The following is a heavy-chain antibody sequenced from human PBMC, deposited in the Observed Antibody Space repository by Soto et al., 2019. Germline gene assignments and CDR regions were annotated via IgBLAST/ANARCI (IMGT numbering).Heavy chain of an antibody. D-gene: IGHD5-18*01. J-gene: IGHJ4*02. V-gene: IGHV3-30-3*01. CDR1: GFTFSSYA. CDR2: ISYDGSNK. CDR3: ARGPIQLPADYFDY. Sequence: QVQLVESGGGVVQPGRSLRLSCAASGFTFSSYAMHWVRQAPGKGLEWVAVISYDGSNKYYADSVKGRFTISRDNSKNTLYLQMNSLRAEDTAVYYCARGPIQLPADYFDYWGQGTLVTVSS.